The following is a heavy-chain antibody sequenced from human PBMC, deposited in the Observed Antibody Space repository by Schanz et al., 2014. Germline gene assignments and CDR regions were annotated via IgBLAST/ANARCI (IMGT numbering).Heavy chain of an antibody. Sequence: QVQLQESGPVLVKPSETLSLTCTVSGGSVSSGGDYWSWIRQHPGKGLEWIGFISYSGSTYYNPSLKSRVTISVDTSKNQFSLNLSSAAAADTAVYYCARDRGHGDLPGDIWGQGTMVTVSS. CDR1: GGSVSSGGDY. D-gene: IGHD4-17*01. CDR3: ARDRGHGDLPGDI. V-gene: IGHV4-31*03. J-gene: IGHJ3*02. CDR2: ISYSGST.